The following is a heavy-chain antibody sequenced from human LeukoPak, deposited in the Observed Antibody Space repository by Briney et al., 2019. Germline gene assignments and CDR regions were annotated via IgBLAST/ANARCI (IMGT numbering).Heavy chain of an antibody. CDR1: GFTVSSNY. D-gene: IGHD5-18*01. V-gene: IGHV3-66*01. CDR2: IYSGGST. J-gene: IGHJ3*02. CDR3: AGLDTAIPDAFDI. Sequence: GGSLRLSCAASGFTVSSNYMSWVRQAPGKGLEWVSVIYSGGSTYYADSVKGRFTISRDNSKNTLYLQLNSLRAEDTAVYYCAGLDTAIPDAFDIWGQGAMVTVSS.